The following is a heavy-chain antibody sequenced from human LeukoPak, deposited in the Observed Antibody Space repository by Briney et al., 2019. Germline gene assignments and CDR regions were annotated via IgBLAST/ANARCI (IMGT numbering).Heavy chain of an antibody. J-gene: IGHJ5*02. CDR2: IYYSGST. Sequence: SETLSLTCTVSGGSISSYYWSWIRQPPGKGLEWIGYIYYSGSTNYNPSLKSRVTISVDTSKNQFPLKLSSVTAADTAVYYCARDSGTTGEVKFDPWGQGTLVTVSS. CDR3: ARDSGTTGEVKFDP. V-gene: IGHV4-59*01. CDR1: GGSISSYY. D-gene: IGHD3-10*01.